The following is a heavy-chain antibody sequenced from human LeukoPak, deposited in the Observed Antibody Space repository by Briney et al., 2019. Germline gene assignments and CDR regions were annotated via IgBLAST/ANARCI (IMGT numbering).Heavy chain of an antibody. CDR3: ARGLGDGYNDAGSLASGYYFDY. D-gene: IGHD5-24*01. CDR1: GGSFSGYY. CDR2: INHSGST. V-gene: IGHV4-34*01. J-gene: IGHJ4*02. Sequence: SETLSLTCAVYGGSFSGYYWSWIRQPPGRGLEWIGEINHSGSTNYNPPLKSRVTISVDTSKNQFSLKLSSVTAADTAVYYCARGLGDGYNDAGSLASGYYFDYWGQGTLVTVSS.